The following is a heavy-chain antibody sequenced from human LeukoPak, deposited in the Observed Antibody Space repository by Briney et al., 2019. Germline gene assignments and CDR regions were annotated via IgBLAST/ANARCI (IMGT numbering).Heavy chain of an antibody. CDR2: IYPGDSDT. J-gene: IGHJ5*02. CDR3: AITYYYDSSGYYYVGNWFDP. D-gene: IGHD3-22*01. CDR1: GYSFTSYW. Sequence: GESLKISCKGSGYSFTSYWIGWVRQMPGKGLEWMGIIYPGDSDTRYSPSFQGQVTISADKSISTAYLQWSSLKASDTAMYYCAITYYYDSSGYYYVGNWFDPWGQGTLVTVSP. V-gene: IGHV5-51*01.